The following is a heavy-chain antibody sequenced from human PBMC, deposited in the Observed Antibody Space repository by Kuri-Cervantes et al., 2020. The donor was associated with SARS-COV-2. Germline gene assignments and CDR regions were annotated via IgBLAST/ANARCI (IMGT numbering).Heavy chain of an antibody. CDR2: IYYSGST. J-gene: IGHJ6*03. D-gene: IGHD3-3*01. CDR3: ARGSRYYDFWSGYGSTPHYYYYYYMDV. Sequence: SETLSLTCTVSGGSISSHYWSWIRQPPGKGLEWIGYIYYSGSTNYNPSLKSRVTISVDTSKNQFSLKLSSVTAADTAVYYCARGSRYYDFWSGYGSTPHYYYYYYMDVWGKGTTVTVSS. CDR1: GGSISSHY. V-gene: IGHV4-59*11.